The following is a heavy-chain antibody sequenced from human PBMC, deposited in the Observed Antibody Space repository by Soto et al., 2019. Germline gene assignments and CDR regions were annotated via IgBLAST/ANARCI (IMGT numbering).Heavy chain of an antibody. CDR1: GGSINNYY. V-gene: IGHV4-59*08. CDR2: IYYSGST. J-gene: IGHJ6*03. Sequence: QVQLQESGPGLVKPSETLSLTCTVSGGSINNYYWSWIRQPPGKGLEWIGYIYYSGSTNYNPSLKSRVTISVDTSKNQFSRKLISVTAADTAVYYCARGRGILPIDYYMDVWGKGTTVTVSS. D-gene: IGHD2-15*01. CDR3: ARGRGILPIDYYMDV.